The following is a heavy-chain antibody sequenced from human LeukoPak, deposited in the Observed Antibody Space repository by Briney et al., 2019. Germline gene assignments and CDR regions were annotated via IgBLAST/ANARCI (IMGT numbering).Heavy chain of an antibody. Sequence: GRTLRLSCAASGFSFSNYGMHWVRQAPGKGLEWVAFIRYDGSNKDYADSVKGRFTISISRDNSKNTLYLQMNSLRAEDTAVYYCAKDARYCSGGSCYSTTTFDHWGQGTLVTVSS. V-gene: IGHV3-30*02. D-gene: IGHD2-15*01. CDR3: AKDARYCSGGSCYSTTTFDH. CDR1: GFSFSNYG. J-gene: IGHJ4*02. CDR2: IRYDGSNK.